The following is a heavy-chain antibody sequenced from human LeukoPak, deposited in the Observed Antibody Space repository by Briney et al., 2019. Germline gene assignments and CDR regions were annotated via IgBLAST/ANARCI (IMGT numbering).Heavy chain of an antibody. CDR1: GGPISSYY. CDR2: TYYSGST. Sequence: TSETLSLTCTVSGGPISSYYLVRIRQPPGKGLECIGRTYYSGSTNYNPSLKSRVTISVDTSKNQLSLRLSSVTAADTAVYYCARDDYYFMDVWGKGTTVTVSS. V-gene: IGHV4-59*01. J-gene: IGHJ6*03. D-gene: IGHD3-16*01. CDR3: ARDDYYFMDV.